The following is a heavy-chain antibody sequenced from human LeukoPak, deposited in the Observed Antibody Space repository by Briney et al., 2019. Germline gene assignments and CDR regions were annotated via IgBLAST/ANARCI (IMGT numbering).Heavy chain of an antibody. Sequence: GGSLSLFCTASGFTCGDYAMSWLRQAPGKGVEGGAFIRSKAYVGTTEYAASVKGRFTISRDDSKSIAYLQMNSLKTEDTAVYYCTRGIAARPKGYYYYYIDVWGKGTTVTVSS. CDR2: IRSKAYVGTT. CDR3: TRGIAARPKGYYYYYIDV. D-gene: IGHD6-6*01. V-gene: IGHV3-49*03. CDR1: GFTCGDYA. J-gene: IGHJ6*03.